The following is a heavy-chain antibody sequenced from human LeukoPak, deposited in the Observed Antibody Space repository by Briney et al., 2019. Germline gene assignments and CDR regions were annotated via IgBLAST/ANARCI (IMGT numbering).Heavy chain of an antibody. CDR2: IMPLFGTA. D-gene: IGHD4-17*01. V-gene: IGHV1-69*05. J-gene: IGHJ4*02. CDR3: ARVRAEGTVTTYYFDY. Sequence: SVKVSCKTSGGTFNNSAISWVRQAPGQGLEWLGGIMPLFGTAGYAQKFQGRVTITKDESTRTVYLELSSLRSEDTAVYYCARVRAEGTVTTYYFDYWGQGTLVTVSS. CDR1: GGTFNNSA.